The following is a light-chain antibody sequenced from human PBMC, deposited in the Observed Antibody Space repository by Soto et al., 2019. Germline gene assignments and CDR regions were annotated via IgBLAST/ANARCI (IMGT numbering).Light chain of an antibody. J-gene: IGKJ1*01. CDR1: QRIGSW. Sequence: DIQGTQSPSTLSAYVGDRVSINCRARQRIGSWLSWYQQQPQQAPRFLFYKAATLERGVPSRLRGGGSGTDFTLTISSLQPDDLATYYCQEYKNYPWTFGKETKVEV. CDR2: KAA. V-gene: IGKV1-5*03. CDR3: QEYKNYPWT.